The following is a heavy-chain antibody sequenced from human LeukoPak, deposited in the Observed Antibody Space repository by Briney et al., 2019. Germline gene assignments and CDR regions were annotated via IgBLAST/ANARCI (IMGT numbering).Heavy chain of an antibody. Sequence: PGGSLRLSCAASGFTFTDFYTSWIRQAPGKGLEWVSYISISGTTIYYADSVKGRFTFSRDNAKNSLYLQMNSLRAEDTAVYYCARTGRLQYGDYVAFDYWGQGTLVTVSS. D-gene: IGHD4-17*01. CDR3: ARTGRLQYGDYVAFDY. CDR1: GFTFTDFY. V-gene: IGHV3-11*01. J-gene: IGHJ4*02. CDR2: ISISGTTI.